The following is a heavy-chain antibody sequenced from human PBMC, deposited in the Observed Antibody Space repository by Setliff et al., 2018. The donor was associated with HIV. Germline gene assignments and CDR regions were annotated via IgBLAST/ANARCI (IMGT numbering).Heavy chain of an antibody. D-gene: IGHD2-15*01. CDR2: IYASGST. V-gene: IGHV4-4*08. Sequence: PSETLSLTCAVSGGSMSRYFWSWIRQTPGKGLEWIGYIYASGSTKYNPSLESRVTISVDTSKNQFSLKLSSVTAADTAVYYCARVAWEGVVVAATSLWFDPWGQGTLVTVSS. J-gene: IGHJ5*02. CDR3: ARVAWEGVVVAATSLWFDP. CDR1: GGSMSRYF.